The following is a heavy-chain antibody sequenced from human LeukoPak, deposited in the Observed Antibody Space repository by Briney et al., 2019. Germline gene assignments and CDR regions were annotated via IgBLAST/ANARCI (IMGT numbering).Heavy chain of an antibody. CDR3: ATAKPAGYSGYDFDY. Sequence: SQTLSLTCTVSGGSISSGGYYWSWIRQHPGKGLEWIGYIYYSGSTYYNPSLKSRVTISVDTSKNQFSLKLSSVTAADTAVYYCATAKPAGYSGYDFDYWGQGTLVTVSS. CDR1: GGSISSGGYY. D-gene: IGHD5-12*01. CDR2: IYYSGST. J-gene: IGHJ4*02. V-gene: IGHV4-31*03.